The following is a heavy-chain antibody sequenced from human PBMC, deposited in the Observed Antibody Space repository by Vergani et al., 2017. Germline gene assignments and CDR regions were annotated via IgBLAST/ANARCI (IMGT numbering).Heavy chain of an antibody. CDR2: IYYSGST. J-gene: IGHJ5*02. Sequence: QVQLQESGPGLVKTSETLSLTCTVSGGSISSYYWSWIRQPPGKGLEWIGYIYYSGSTNYNPSLKSRVTISVDTSKNQFSLKLSSVTAADTAVYYCARDLSLGXFDPWGQGTLVTVSS. CDR3: ARDLSLGXFDP. V-gene: IGHV4-59*01. D-gene: IGHD3-16*01. CDR1: GGSISSYY.